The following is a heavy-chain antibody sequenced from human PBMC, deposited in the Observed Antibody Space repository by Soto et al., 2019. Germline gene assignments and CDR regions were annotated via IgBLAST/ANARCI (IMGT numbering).Heavy chain of an antibody. Sequence: QLQLQESGPGLVKPSETLSLTCTVSGGSISSSSYYWGWIRQPPGKGLEWIGSIYYSGSTYYNPSLKSRVTISVDTSKNQFSLKLSSVTAADTAVYYCARHRALMVRGVMSDYWGQGTLVTVSS. J-gene: IGHJ4*02. D-gene: IGHD3-10*01. CDR1: GGSISSSSYY. CDR3: ARHRALMVRGVMSDY. CDR2: IYYSGST. V-gene: IGHV4-39*01.